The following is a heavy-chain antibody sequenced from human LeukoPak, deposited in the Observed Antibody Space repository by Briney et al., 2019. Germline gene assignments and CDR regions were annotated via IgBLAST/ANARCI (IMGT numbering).Heavy chain of an antibody. Sequence: PGGSLRLSCAASGFTFSNAWMSWVRQAPGKGLGWVGRIKSKTDGGTTDYAAPVKGRFTISRDDSKNTLYLQMNSLKTEDTAVYYCILTYYYDSSGYLEDYWGQGTLVTVSS. CDR1: GFTFSNAW. V-gene: IGHV3-15*05. J-gene: IGHJ4*02. CDR2: IKSKTDGGTT. D-gene: IGHD3-22*01. CDR3: ILTYYYDSSGYLEDY.